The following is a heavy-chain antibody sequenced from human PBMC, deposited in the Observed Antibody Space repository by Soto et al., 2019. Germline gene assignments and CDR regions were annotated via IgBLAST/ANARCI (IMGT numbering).Heavy chain of an antibody. Sequence: LRLSCAASGFTFSSYAMSWVRQAPGKGLEWVSGISGSGGDTYYADSVKGRFTISRDNSKNTLYLQMNSLRAEGTAVYYCAKEVRDDYYWYFDLWGRGTLVTVSS. V-gene: IGHV3-23*01. CDR3: AKEVRDDYYWYFDL. J-gene: IGHJ2*01. CDR2: ISGSGGDT. D-gene: IGHD4-17*01. CDR1: GFTFSSYA.